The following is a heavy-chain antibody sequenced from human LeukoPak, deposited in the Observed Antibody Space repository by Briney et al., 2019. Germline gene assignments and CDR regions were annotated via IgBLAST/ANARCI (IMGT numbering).Heavy chain of an antibody. CDR2: ISYDGSNK. CDR3: ARDRVEMATPTGAFDI. V-gene: IGHV3-30-3*01. J-gene: IGHJ3*02. Sequence: GSLRLSCAASGFTFSSYAMHWVRQAPGKGLEWVAVISYDGSNKYYADSVKGRFTISRDNSKNTLYLQMNSLRAEDTAVYYCARDRVEMATPTGAFDIWGQGTMVTVSS. CDR1: GFTFSSYA. D-gene: IGHD5-24*01.